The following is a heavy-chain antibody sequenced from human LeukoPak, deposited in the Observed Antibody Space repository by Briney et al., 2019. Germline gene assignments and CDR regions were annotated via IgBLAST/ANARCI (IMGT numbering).Heavy chain of an antibody. Sequence: SCKASGGTFSSYAMSWVRQAPGKGLEWVSAISGSGGSTYYADSVKGRFTISRDNSKNTLYLQMNSLRAEDTAVYYCVKGLDYSSSQMDSWGQGTLVTVSS. CDR1: GGTFSSYA. J-gene: IGHJ4*02. CDR2: ISGSGGST. D-gene: IGHD6-6*01. CDR3: VKGLDYSSSQMDS. V-gene: IGHV3-23*01.